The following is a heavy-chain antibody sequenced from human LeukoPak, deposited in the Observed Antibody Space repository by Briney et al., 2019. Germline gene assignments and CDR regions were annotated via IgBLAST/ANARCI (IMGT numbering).Heavy chain of an antibody. CDR3: AKDTMMAYSSNWFDP. Sequence: GGSLRLSCAASGFTFSSYGMHWVRQAPGKGLEWVAVISYDGSNKYYADSVKGRFTISRDNSKNTLYLQMNSLRAEDTAVYYCAKDTMMAYSSNWFDPWGQGTLVTVSS. CDR2: ISYDGSNK. D-gene: IGHD6-13*01. J-gene: IGHJ5*02. CDR1: GFTFSSYG. V-gene: IGHV3-30*18.